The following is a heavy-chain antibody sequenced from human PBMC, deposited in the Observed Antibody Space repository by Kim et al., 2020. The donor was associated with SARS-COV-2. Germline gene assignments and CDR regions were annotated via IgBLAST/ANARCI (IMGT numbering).Heavy chain of an antibody. D-gene: IGHD6-13*01. V-gene: IGHV3-23*01. CDR2: ISAGGDRT. Sequence: GGSLRLSCTVSGFTFSSYAMTWVRQAPGKGLEWVSGISAGGDRTYYADSVKGRFTISRDNSKNTLYPQITTLSAEDTALYYCAKAGQRLVWGYFDYWGQGTLVTGSS. CDR3: AKAGQRLVWGYFDY. J-gene: IGHJ4*02. CDR1: GFTFSSYA.